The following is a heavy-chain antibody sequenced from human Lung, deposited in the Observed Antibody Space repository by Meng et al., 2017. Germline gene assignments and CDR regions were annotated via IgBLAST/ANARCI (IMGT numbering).Heavy chain of an antibody. CDR3: ARGPTTMAHDFDY. J-gene: IGHJ4*02. Sequence: HVQQWGAGLLKPSETLSLTCVVSGGSFSDYYWSWIRQPPGKGLEWIGEINHSGSTNYNPSLESRATISVDTSQNNLSLKLSSVTAADSAVYYCARGPTTMAHDFDYWGQGTLVTVSS. CDR2: INHSGST. V-gene: IGHV4-34*01. CDR1: GGSFSDYY. D-gene: IGHD4-11*01.